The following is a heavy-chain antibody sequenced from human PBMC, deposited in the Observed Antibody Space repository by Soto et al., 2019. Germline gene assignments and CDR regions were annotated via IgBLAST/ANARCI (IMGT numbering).Heavy chain of an antibody. CDR3: ARGCGGDCYYYYYYGMDV. Sequence: QVQLVQSGAEVKKPGASVKVSCKASGYTFTGYYMHWVRQAPGQGLEWMGWINPNSGGTNYAQKFQGRVTITADESTSTAYMELSSLRSEDTAVYYCARGCGGDCYYYYYYGMDVWGQGTTVTVSS. V-gene: IGHV1-2*02. D-gene: IGHD2-21*02. CDR1: GYTFTGYY. CDR2: INPNSGGT. J-gene: IGHJ6*02.